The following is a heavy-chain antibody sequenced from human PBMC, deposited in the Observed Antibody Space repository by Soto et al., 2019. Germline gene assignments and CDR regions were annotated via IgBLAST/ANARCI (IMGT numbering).Heavy chain of an antibody. J-gene: IGHJ3*02. CDR2: ISYNGSNK. V-gene: IGHV3-30-3*02. CDR3: AKRDSDRSSPRVFDI. D-gene: IGHD3-22*01. Sequence: GGSLRLSCAASGFTFSSYAMHWVRQAPGKGLEWVAVISYNGSNKFYADSAKGRFTISRDNSKNTLYLQMNSLRAEDTAFYYCAKRDSDRSSPRVFDIWGQGAVVTVSS. CDR1: GFTFSSYA.